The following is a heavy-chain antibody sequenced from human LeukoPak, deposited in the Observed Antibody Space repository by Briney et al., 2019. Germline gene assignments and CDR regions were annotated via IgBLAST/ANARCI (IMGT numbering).Heavy chain of an antibody. CDR1: GFTFDDYA. J-gene: IGHJ4*02. V-gene: IGHV3-9*01. D-gene: IGHD5-12*01. CDR2: ISWNSGSI. CDR3: AKGKRPGIVATIDY. Sequence: PGRSLRLSCAASGFTFDDYAMHWVRQAPGKGLEWVSGISWNSGSIGYADSVKGRFTISRDNAKNSLYLQMNSLRAEDTALYYCAKGKRPGIVATIDYWGQGALVTVSS.